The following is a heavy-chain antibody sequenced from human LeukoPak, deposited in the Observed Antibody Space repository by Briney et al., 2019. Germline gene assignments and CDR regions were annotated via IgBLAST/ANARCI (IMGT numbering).Heavy chain of an antibody. CDR3: ARTRYSSSSGPYNWFDP. CDR2: IYPGDSDT. CDR1: GYSFTSYW. V-gene: IGHV5-51*01. Sequence: GESLKISCKGSGYSFTSYWIGWVRQMPGKGLEWMGIIYPGDSDTRYSPSFQGQVTISADKSISTAYLQCSSLKASDTAMYYCARTRYSSSSGPYNWFDPWGQGALVTVSS. D-gene: IGHD6-6*01. J-gene: IGHJ5*02.